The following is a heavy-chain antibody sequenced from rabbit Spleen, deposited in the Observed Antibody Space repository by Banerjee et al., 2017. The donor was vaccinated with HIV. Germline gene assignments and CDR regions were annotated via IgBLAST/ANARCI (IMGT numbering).Heavy chain of an antibody. D-gene: IGHD4-1*01. CDR2: IDTSDGDT. Sequence: QERLVESGGGLVQPGGTLTLTCKASGIDFSSTYYMCWVRQAPGKGLEWIACIDTSDGDTDYANWPKGRFTISKASSTTVTLKMTSLTAADTATYFCARDLNGVIGWNFGWWGPGTLVTVS. J-gene: IGHJ6*01. CDR3: ARDLNGVIGWNFGW. V-gene: IGHV1S45*01. CDR1: GIDFSSTYY.